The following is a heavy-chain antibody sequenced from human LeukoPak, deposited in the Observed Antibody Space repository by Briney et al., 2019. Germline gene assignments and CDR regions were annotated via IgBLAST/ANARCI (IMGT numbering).Heavy chain of an antibody. CDR3: ASLDLAVASNFDY. CDR1: GYTFTGYY. J-gene: IGHJ4*02. D-gene: IGHD6-19*01. CDR2: INPNSGGT. V-gene: IGHV1-2*02. Sequence: GASVKVSCKASGYTFTGYYMHWVRQAPGQGLEWMGWINPNSGGTNYAQKFQGRVTMTRDTSISTAYMELSRLRSDDTAVYYCASLDLAVASNFDYWGQGTLVTVSS.